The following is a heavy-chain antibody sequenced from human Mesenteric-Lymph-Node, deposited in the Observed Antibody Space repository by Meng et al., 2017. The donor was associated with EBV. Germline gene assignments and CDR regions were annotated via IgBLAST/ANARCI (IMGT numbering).Heavy chain of an antibody. V-gene: IGHV1-3*01. CDR3: ARIRGIDSSTDY. CDR2: INVGNGNT. CDR1: GYTFTNYA. J-gene: IGHJ4*02. D-gene: IGHD6-19*01. Sequence: VYLVHAGAEVKKPGASVRISCKASGYTFTNYALEWVRQAPGQRLEWMGWINVGNGNTKYSQKFQGRVTISRDTSAKTAYVEVSSLRSDDTAVYYCARIRGIDSSTDYWGQGTLVTVSS.